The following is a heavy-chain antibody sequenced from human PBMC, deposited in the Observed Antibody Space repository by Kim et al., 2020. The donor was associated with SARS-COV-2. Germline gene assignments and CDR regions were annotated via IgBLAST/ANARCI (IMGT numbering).Heavy chain of an antibody. CDR3: ARVRVRGPQSYYGMDV. D-gene: IGHD3-10*01. J-gene: IGHJ6*02. CDR2: INHSGST. Sequence: SETLSLTCAVYGGSFSGYYWSWIRQPPGKGLEWIGEINHSGSTNYNPSLKSRVTISVDTSKNQFSLKLSSVTAADTAVYYCARVRVRGPQSYYGMDVWGQGTTVTVSS. V-gene: IGHV4-34*01. CDR1: GGSFSGYY.